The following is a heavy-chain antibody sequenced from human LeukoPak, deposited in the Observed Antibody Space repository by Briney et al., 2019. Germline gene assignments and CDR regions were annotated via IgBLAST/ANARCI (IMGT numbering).Heavy chain of an antibody. CDR1: GFTFSSYS. D-gene: IGHD6-19*01. V-gene: IGHV3-23*01. CDR2: LSGSGITT. CDR3: AKGIYSSGWSYFDY. Sequence: GGSLRLSCAASGFTFSSYSMNWVRQAPGKGLEWVSTLSGSGITTYYADSVKGRFTISRNNSKNTLYLQMNSLRAEDTAVYYCAKGIYSSGWSYFDYWGHGTLVTVSS. J-gene: IGHJ4*01.